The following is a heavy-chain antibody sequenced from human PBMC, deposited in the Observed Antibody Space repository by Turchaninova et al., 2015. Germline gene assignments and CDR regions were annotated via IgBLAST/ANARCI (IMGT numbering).Heavy chain of an antibody. CDR3: AHSANGPFDY. J-gene: IGHJ4*02. CDR1: GFSLSTTGMG. CDR2: IYWGDDK. V-gene: IGHV2-5*02. Sequence: QITLKESGPTLVKPTQTLTLPCSFPGFSLSTTGMGVGWIRQPPGKALEWLAVIYWGDDKRYRPSLKSRLTLTGDTSKNQVVLTITNVDPVDTATYYCAHSANGPFDYWGQGTLVTVSS. D-gene: IGHD4/OR15-4a*01.